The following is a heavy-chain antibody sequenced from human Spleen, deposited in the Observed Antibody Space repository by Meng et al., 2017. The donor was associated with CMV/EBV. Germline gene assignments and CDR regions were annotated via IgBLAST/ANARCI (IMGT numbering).Heavy chain of an antibody. CDR3: AAVDWDFWSGYRHYYYGMDV. CDR1: GFTVSSNY. J-gene: IGHJ6*02. V-gene: IGHV3-53*01. D-gene: IGHD3-3*01. Sequence: GESLKISCAASGFTVSSNYMSWVRQAPGKGLEWVSVIYGGGTTYYADSVKGRFTISRDNSRNTLYLQMTSLRAEDTAVYYCAAVDWDFWSGYRHYYYGMDVWGQGTTVTVSS. CDR2: IYGGGTT.